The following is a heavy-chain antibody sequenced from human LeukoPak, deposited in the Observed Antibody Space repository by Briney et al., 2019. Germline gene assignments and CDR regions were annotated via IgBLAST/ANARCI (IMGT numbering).Heavy chain of an antibody. CDR2: INPSGGST. V-gene: IGHV1-46*01. J-gene: IGHJ4*02. D-gene: IGHD4-23*01. CDR3: ARGRSPYGGVYYFDY. CDR1: GGTFSSSA. Sequence: ASVKVSCKASGGTFSSSAISWVRQAPGQRLEWMGVINPSGGSTSYVQKFQGRVTMTRDTSTSTVYMELSSLRSEDTAVYYCARGRSPYGGVYYFDYWGQGTLVTVSS.